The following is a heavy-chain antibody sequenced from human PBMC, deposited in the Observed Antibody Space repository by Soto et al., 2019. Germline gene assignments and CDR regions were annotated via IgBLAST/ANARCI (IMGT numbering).Heavy chain of an antibody. CDR3: ASCLIGEWFHYYYYGMDV. D-gene: IGHD3-3*01. CDR1: GYTFTSYG. V-gene: IGHV1-69*13. CDR2: IIPIFGTA. Sequence: GASVKVSCKASGYTFTSYGISWVRQAPGQGLEWMGGIIPIFGTANYAQKFQGRVTITADESTSTAYMELSSLRSEDTAVYYCASCLIGEWFHYYYYGMDVWGQGTTVTVSS. J-gene: IGHJ6*02.